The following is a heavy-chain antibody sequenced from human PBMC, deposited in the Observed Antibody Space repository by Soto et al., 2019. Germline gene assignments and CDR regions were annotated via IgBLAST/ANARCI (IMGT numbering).Heavy chain of an antibody. CDR1: GFTVSSNY. V-gene: IGHV3-53*04. D-gene: IGHD3-22*01. CDR3: ARDRYYYDSSGYFTDYYYGMDV. Sequence: EVQLVESGGGLVQPGGSLRLSCAASGFTVSSNYMSWVRQAPGKGLEWVSVIYSGGSTYYADSVKGRFTISRHNSKNTLYLQMNSLRAEDTAVYYCARDRYYYDSSGYFTDYYYGMDVWGQGTTVTVSS. J-gene: IGHJ6*02. CDR2: IYSGGST.